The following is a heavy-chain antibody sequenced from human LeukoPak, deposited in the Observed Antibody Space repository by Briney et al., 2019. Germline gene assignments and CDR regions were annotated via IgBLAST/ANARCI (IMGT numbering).Heavy chain of an antibody. Sequence: GGSLRLSCAASGYTFSDYTMNWVRQAPGKGLEWVSSISSSSSYIYYADSVKGRFTISRDNAKNSLYLQMNSLRAEDTAVYYCARGGGSSSWWYYYYYYIDVWGKGTTVTISS. J-gene: IGHJ6*03. D-gene: IGHD6-13*01. CDR1: GYTFSDYT. CDR2: ISSSSSYI. V-gene: IGHV3-21*01. CDR3: ARGGGSSSWWYYYYYYIDV.